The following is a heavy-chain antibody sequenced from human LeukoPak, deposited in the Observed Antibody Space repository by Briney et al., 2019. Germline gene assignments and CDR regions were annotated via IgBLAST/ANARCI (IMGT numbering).Heavy chain of an antibody. CDR3: AKDLTYESSGSVIDN. CDR2: VNWHGTT. V-gene: IGHV3-43*01. J-gene: IGHJ4*02. Sequence: GGSLRLSCAASGFIFEDYTMHWVRQVPGKTLEWVSLVNWHGTTYYADSLKGRFTISRDNSKNSLYLQMDSLRTEDTALYYCAKDLTYESSGSVIDNWGLGALVTVSS. D-gene: IGHD3-22*01. CDR1: GFIFEDYT.